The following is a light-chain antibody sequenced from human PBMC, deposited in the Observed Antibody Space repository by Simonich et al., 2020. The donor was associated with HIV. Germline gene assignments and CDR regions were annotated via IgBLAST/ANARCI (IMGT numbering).Light chain of an antibody. Sequence: QSALTQPRSVSGSPGQSVTISCPGTSSYVGGYNYVSWYQQHPGKAPKLMISDVSNRPSGFSDRFSGSKAGNPASLTISGLQAEDEADYYCCSYAGAYTVIFGGGTKLTVL. J-gene: IGLJ2*01. V-gene: IGLV2-11*01. CDR2: DVS. CDR1: SSYVGGYNY. CDR3: CSYAGAYTVI.